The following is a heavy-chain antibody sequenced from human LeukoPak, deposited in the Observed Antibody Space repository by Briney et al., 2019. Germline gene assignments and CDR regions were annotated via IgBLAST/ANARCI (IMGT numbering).Heavy chain of an antibody. V-gene: IGHV4-34*01. D-gene: IGHD2-2*02. CDR1: GGSISSYY. Sequence: SETLSLTCTVSGGSISSYYWSWIRQPPGKGLEWIGEINHSGSTNDNPSLKSRVTISVDTSKNQFSLKLSSVTAADTAVYYCARGRTLGYCSSTSCYTSRGFDYWGQGTLVTVSS. CDR3: ARGRTLGYCSSTSCYTSRGFDY. J-gene: IGHJ4*02. CDR2: INHSGST.